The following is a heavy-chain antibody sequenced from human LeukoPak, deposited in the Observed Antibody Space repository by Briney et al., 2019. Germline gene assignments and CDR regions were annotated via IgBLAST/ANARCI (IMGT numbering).Heavy chain of an antibody. V-gene: IGHV4-61*01. Sequence: SETLPLTCTVSGGSVSSGSYYWSWIRQPPGKGLEWIGYIYYSGSTNYNPSLKSRVTISVDTSKNQFSLKLSSVTAADSAVYYCARHIVVVPAAHYYFDYWGQGTLVTASS. CDR3: ARHIVVVPAAHYYFDY. D-gene: IGHD2-2*01. CDR1: GGSVSSGSYY. J-gene: IGHJ4*02. CDR2: IYYSGST.